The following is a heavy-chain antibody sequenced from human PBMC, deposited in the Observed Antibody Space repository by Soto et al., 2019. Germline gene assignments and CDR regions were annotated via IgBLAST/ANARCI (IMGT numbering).Heavy chain of an antibody. D-gene: IGHD3-10*01. CDR1: GFTFNNYA. CDR2: ISGGGDTT. V-gene: IGHV3-23*01. CDR3: AKGRGASGSLTPRVAF. Sequence: EVQLLESGGGLVQPGGSLRLSCAASGFTFNNYAMTWVRQAPGKGLEWVSAISGGGDTTSYADSVKGRFTVSRDGSNNTLYLQMTSPRTEDTPLYYCAKGRGASGSLTPRVAFWGQGTLVTVSS. J-gene: IGHJ4*02.